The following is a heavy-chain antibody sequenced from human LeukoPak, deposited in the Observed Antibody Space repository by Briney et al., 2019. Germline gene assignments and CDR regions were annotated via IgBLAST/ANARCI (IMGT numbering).Heavy chain of an antibody. Sequence: SETLSLTXTVSGGSISSYYWSWISQPPGKGVEWIGEINHSGSTNYNPSLKSRVTISVDTSKNQFSLKLSSVTAADTAVYYCASEVNYYGSGSLDAFDIWGQGTMVTVSS. CDR3: ASEVNYYGSGSLDAFDI. V-gene: IGHV4-34*01. CDR2: INHSGST. J-gene: IGHJ3*02. D-gene: IGHD3-10*01. CDR1: GGSISSYY.